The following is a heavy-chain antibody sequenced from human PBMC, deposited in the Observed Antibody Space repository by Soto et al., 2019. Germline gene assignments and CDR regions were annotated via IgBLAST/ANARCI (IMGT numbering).Heavy chain of an antibody. Sequence: QVQQLESGPGLVKPSETLSLTCTVSSGSIGTYYWNWIRQPPGKGLEWITYIDYSGSTNSNPSLKSRLTISIDTSKNQFSLKLSSVTAADTAVYYCARGRRSSGRHDASDIWGQGTMVTVSS. CDR2: IDYSGST. J-gene: IGHJ3*02. CDR3: ARGRRSSGRHDASDI. V-gene: IGHV4-59*01. D-gene: IGHD1-26*01. CDR1: SGSIGTYY.